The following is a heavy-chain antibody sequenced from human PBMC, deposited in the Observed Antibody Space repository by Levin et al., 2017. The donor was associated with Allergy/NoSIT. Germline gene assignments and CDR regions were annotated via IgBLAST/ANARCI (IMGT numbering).Heavy chain of an antibody. CDR3: ARDKDPVVPAARHYYYGMDV. J-gene: IGHJ6*02. Sequence: RTGGSLRLSCAASGFTFSNAWMSWVRQAPGKGLEWVGRIKSKTDGGTTDYAAPVKGRFTISRDDSKNTLYLQMNSLKTEDTAVYYCARDKDPVVPAARHYYYGMDVWGQGTTVTVSS. D-gene: IGHD2-2*01. CDR2: IKSKTDGGTT. V-gene: IGHV3-15*01. CDR1: GFTFSNAW.